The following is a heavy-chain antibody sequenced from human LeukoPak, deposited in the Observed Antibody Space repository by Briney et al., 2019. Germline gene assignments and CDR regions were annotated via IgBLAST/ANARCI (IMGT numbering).Heavy chain of an antibody. V-gene: IGHV4-59*11. CDR1: GGSISSHY. J-gene: IGHJ6*03. CDR2: IYYSGST. CDR3: ARTHGDYMDV. D-gene: IGHD3-16*01. Sequence: PSETLSLTCTVSGGSISSHYWSWIRQPPGKGLEWIGYIYYSGSTNYNPSLKSRVTISVDTSKNQFSLKLGSVTAADTAVYYCARTHGDYMDVWGKGTTVTVSS.